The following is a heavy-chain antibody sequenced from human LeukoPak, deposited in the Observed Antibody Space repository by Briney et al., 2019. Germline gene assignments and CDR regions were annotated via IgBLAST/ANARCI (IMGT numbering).Heavy chain of an antibody. D-gene: IGHD1-26*01. J-gene: IGHJ5*02. Sequence: SVKVSCKASGGTFSSYAISWVRQAPGQGLEWMGGIIPIFGTANYAQKFQGRVTITADKSTSTAYMELSSLRSEDTAVYYCARDLAGAKNWFDPWGQGTLVTVSS. V-gene: IGHV1-69*06. CDR1: GGTFSSYA. CDR3: ARDLAGAKNWFDP. CDR2: IIPIFGTA.